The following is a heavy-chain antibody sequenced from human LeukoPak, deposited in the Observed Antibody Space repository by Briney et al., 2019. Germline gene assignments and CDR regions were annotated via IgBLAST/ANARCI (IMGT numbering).Heavy chain of an antibody. D-gene: IGHD6-13*01. CDR2: IYYSGST. CDR1: GGSISSYY. J-gene: IGHJ5*02. V-gene: IGHV4-59*01. Sequence: SETLSLTCTVSGGSISSYYWSWIRQPPGKGLEWIGYIYYSGSTNYNPSLESRVTISVDTSKNQFSLKLSSVTAADTAVYYCARDRAAAGHWFDPWGQGTLVTVSS. CDR3: ARDRAAAGHWFDP.